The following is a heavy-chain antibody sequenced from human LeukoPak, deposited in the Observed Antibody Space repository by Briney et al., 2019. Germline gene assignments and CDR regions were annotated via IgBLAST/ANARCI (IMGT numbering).Heavy chain of an antibody. CDR2: IRNDGSKD. Sequence: GGSLRLSCAASGFTFRDFGMHWVRQAPGKGLEWVAFIRNDGSKDYYPDSVKGRFTISRDNSGTTLYLQMHSLRIEDTAVYYRVKGGSSSHNWFDPWGQGILVTVSS. CDR3: VKGGSSSHNWFDP. J-gene: IGHJ5*02. CDR1: GFTFRDFG. D-gene: IGHD6-13*01. V-gene: IGHV3-30*02.